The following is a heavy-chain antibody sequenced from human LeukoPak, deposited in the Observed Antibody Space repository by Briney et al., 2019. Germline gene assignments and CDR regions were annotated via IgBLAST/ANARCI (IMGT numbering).Heavy chain of an antibody. CDR2: ISGSGGST. D-gene: IGHD3-3*01. J-gene: IGHJ4*02. CDR1: GFTFSSYA. CDR3: AKFPPVTIFGVVIIQEDY. V-gene: IGHV3-23*01. Sequence: PGGSLRLSCAASGFTFSSYAMSWVRQAPGKGLEWVSAISGSGGSTYYADSVKGRFTISRDNSKNTLYLQMNSLRAEDTAVYYCAKFPPVTIFGVVIIQEDYWGRGTLVTVSS.